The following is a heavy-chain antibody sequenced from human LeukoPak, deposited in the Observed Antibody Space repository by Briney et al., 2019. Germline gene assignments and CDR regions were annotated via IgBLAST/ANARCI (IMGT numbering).Heavy chain of an antibody. CDR1: GFTFNNYA. CDR2: IRTSGNRT. CDR3: TKSKQQWLVREY. Sequence: GGSLRLSCAASGFTFNNYAMAWVRQAPGKGRECVSAIRTSGNRTYYADSVKGRFANSRDNSKNTLYLQMSSLRAEDTAVYYCTKSKQQWLVREYWGQGTLVTVS. V-gene: IGHV3-23*01. J-gene: IGHJ4*02. D-gene: IGHD6-19*01.